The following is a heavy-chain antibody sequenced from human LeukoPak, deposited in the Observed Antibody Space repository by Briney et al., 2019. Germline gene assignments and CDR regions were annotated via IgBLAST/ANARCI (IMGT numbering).Heavy chain of an antibody. Sequence: GGSLRLSCAASGFTFSSYEMNWVRQAPGKGLEWVSYISSSGSTIYYADSVKGRFTISRDNAKNSLYLQMNSLRAEDTAVYYCARAMTTVVTRGLDFDYWGQRTLVTVSS. J-gene: IGHJ4*02. D-gene: IGHD4-23*01. CDR3: ARAMTTVVTRGLDFDY. CDR2: ISSSGSTI. V-gene: IGHV3-48*03. CDR1: GFTFSSYE.